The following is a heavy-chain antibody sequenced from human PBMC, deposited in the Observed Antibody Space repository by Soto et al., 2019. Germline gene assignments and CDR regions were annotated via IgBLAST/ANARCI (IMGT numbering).Heavy chain of an antibody. J-gene: IGHJ3*02. CDR3: TTGGSPLDT. V-gene: IGHV3-15*07. CDR1: GITVSNAW. CDR2: IRSKADGGIT. Sequence: EVQLVESGGGLVKPGGSLRLSCAASGITVSNAWMNWVRQAPGKGLEWVGRIRSKADGGITDYPAPVKGSFTISRDDSKNMVNLQIDSMKTEDTAVYFCTTGGSPLDTWGQGTMVTVSS. D-gene: IGHD6-19*01.